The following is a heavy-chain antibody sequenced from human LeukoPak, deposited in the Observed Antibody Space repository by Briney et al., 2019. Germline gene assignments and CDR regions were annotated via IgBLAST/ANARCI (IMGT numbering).Heavy chain of an antibody. CDR1: GFTFSHAW. D-gene: IGHD2-2*01. V-gene: IGHV3-9*01. CDR3: AKGCSSTSCPDGHYYGMDV. CDR2: ISWNSGSL. Sequence: PGGSLRLSCAASGFTFSHAWMSWVRQAPGKGLEWVSDISWNSGSLGYADSVKGRFTISRDNAKNSLYLEMNSLRIEDTALYYCAKGCSSTSCPDGHYYGMDVWGQGTTVIVSS. J-gene: IGHJ6*02.